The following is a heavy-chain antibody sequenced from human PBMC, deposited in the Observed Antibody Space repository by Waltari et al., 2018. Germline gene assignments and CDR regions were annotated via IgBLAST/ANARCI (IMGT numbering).Heavy chain of an antibody. V-gene: IGHV1-69*12. CDR3: ARDPPEADGYNSEVYFDY. CDR1: GGTFSTYV. CDR2: LIPIFGTA. D-gene: IGHD5-12*01. J-gene: IGHJ4*02. Sequence: VQLVQSGAEVKEPGSSVKVSCKASGGTFSTYVIIWVRHAPGQGLEWMGGLIPIFGTANNAQKFQGRVTITADESTRTVYMDLNRLRSEDTAVYYCARDPPEADGYNSEVYFDYWGQGTLVTVSS.